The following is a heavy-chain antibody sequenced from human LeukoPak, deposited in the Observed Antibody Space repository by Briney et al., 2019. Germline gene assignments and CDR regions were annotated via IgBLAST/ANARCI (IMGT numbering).Heavy chain of an antibody. Sequence: SETLSLTCAVYGGSFCGYYWSWIRQPPGKGLEWIGEINHSGSTNYNPSLKSRVTISVDTSKNQFSLKLSSVTAADTAVNYCARVVYCSSTSCLDYWGQGTLVTVSS. V-gene: IGHV4-34*01. CDR2: INHSGST. D-gene: IGHD2-2*01. CDR1: GGSFCGYY. J-gene: IGHJ4*02. CDR3: ARVVYCSSTSCLDY.